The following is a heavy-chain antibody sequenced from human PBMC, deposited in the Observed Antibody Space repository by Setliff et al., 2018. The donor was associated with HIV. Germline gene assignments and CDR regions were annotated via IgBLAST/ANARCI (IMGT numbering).Heavy chain of an antibody. CDR2: IYHSGSS. D-gene: IGHD6-13*01. Sequence: ETLSLTCAVSGYSISSGYYWGWIRQPPGKGLEWIGAIYHSGSSYYSPSPKSRVTLFLDTSKNQFSLTLNSLTAADTAVYYCARLAGQRTIAAADYFFDFWGQGALVTVSS. CDR1: GYSISSGYY. J-gene: IGHJ4*02. CDR3: ARLAGQRTIAAADYFFDF. V-gene: IGHV4-38-2*01.